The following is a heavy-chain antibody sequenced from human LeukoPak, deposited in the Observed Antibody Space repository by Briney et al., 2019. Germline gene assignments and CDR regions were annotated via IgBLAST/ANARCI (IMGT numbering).Heavy chain of an antibody. V-gene: IGHV1-18*01. CDR2: ISAYNGNT. CDR1: GYTFTSYG. J-gene: IGHJ6*02. D-gene: IGHD3-16*01. CDR3: ARDTLQGGPGIYYYYGMDV. Sequence: ASVKVSCKASGYTFTSYGISWVRQAPGQGLEWMGWISAYNGNTNYAQKLQGRVTMTTDTSTSTAYMELRSLRSDDTAVYYCARDTLQGGPGIYYYYGMDVWGQGTTVTVSS.